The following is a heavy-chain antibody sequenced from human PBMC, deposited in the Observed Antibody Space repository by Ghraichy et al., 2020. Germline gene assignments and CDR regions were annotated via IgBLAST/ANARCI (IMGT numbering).Heavy chain of an antibody. V-gene: IGHV3-23*01. CDR1: GFSFSRYG. CDR2: INNTGGNS. Sequence: GESLNISCAASGFSFSRYGMSWVRQAPGKGLEWVSAINNTGGNSDYSDSVKGRFTVSRDNIKNTLYLQMNSLRAEDTAIYYCTKDYSSGWYDAFDIWGQGTMVTVSS. CDR3: TKDYSSGWYDAFDI. D-gene: IGHD6-19*01. J-gene: IGHJ3*02.